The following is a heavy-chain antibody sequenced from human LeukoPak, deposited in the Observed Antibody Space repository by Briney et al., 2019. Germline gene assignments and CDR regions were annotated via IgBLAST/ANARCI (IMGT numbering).Heavy chain of an antibody. D-gene: IGHD3-3*02. CDR1: GFTFSSYW. CDR3: ARVHSIFGVVMYYFDY. J-gene: IGHJ4*02. Sequence: GGSLRLSCAASGFTFSSYWMSWVRQAPGKGLEWVANIKQDGSEKYYVDSVKGRFTNSRDNAKNSLYLQMNSLRAEDTAVYYCARVHSIFGVVMYYFDYWGQGTLVTVSP. V-gene: IGHV3-7*01. CDR2: IKQDGSEK.